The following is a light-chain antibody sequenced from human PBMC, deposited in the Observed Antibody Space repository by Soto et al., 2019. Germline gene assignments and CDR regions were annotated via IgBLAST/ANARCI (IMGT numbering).Light chain of an antibody. J-gene: IGKJ5*01. CDR3: QQRADWPIT. V-gene: IGKV1-9*01. CDR2: IAS. Sequence: IQLTQSPSSLSASVGDRVAITCRASQGIRSYLAWYQQKPGEAPKLLISIASILQSGVPSRFSGSGSGTDFVLTISSLEPDDFAVYYCQQRADWPITFGQGTQLEIK. CDR1: QGIRSY.